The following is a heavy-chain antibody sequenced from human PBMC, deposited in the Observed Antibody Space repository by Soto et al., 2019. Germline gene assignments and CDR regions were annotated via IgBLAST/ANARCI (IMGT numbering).Heavy chain of an antibody. Sequence: EVQLLESGGGLVQPGGSLRLSWAASGITLSNHAMTWFRQAPGKGLEWVSTVSENGGVTYYADSVKGRFTISRDNSKNTPYLQVNNLRAEDTAVYYCVPGSSGTRGADSWGPGALVPVSS. D-gene: IGHD1-1*01. V-gene: IGHV3-23*01. CDR3: VPGSSGTRGADS. J-gene: IGHJ4*02. CDR1: GITLSNHA. CDR2: VSENGGVT.